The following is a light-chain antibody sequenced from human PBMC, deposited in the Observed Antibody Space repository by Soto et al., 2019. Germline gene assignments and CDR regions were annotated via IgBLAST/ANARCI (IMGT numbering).Light chain of an antibody. CDR2: EVS. V-gene: IGLV2-23*02. J-gene: IGLJ3*02. CDR3: CSYAGSSTYWV. CDR1: SSDVGSYNI. Sequence: QSVLTQPASVSGSPGQSITISCTGTSSDVGSYNIVSWYQQHPGKAPKLMIYEVSKRPSGVSNRFSGSKSGNTASLTISGLQEEDESDYYCCSYAGSSTYWVFGGGTKVTVL.